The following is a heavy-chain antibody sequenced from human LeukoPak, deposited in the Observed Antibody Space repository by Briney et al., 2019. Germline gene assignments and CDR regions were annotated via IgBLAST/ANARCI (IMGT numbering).Heavy chain of an antibody. Sequence: GGSLRLSCAASGFTFDNYDMRWVRQAPGKGLEWVSGITWNSGGIGYADSVKGRFTISRDNAKNSLYLQMNSLRAEDTALYYCAKGYGDYYYYYGMDVWGLGTTVTVSS. V-gene: IGHV3-9*01. J-gene: IGHJ6*02. CDR3: AKGYGDYYYYYGMDV. CDR2: ITWNSGGI. D-gene: IGHD4-17*01. CDR1: GFTFDNYD.